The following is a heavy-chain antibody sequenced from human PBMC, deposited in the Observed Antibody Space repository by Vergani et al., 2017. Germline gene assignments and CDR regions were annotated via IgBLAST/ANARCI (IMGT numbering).Heavy chain of an antibody. CDR2: IKSKTDGGTT. J-gene: IGHJ5*02. D-gene: IGHD6-13*01. Sequence: EVQLVESGGGLVKPGGSLRLSCAASGFTFSNAWMSWVRQAPGKGLEWVGRIKSKTDGGTTDYAAPVKGRFTISRDDSKNTLYLQMNSLKTEDTAVYYCATVFSLVWRAAAGNWFDPWGQGTLVTVSS. CDR3: ATVFSLVWRAAAGNWFDP. CDR1: GFTFSNAW. V-gene: IGHV3-15*01.